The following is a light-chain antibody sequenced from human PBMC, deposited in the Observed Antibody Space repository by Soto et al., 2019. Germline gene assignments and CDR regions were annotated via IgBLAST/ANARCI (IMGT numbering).Light chain of an antibody. CDR2: RAS. J-gene: IGKJ5*01. CDR1: QSVDSN. CDR3: QQYHHWPPIT. Sequence: EIVMTQSPATLSVSPGERATLSCMASQSVDSNLVWYQQKPGQSPRLLIFRASTRASGIPARFSGSGSGTEFTLTISSLQSEDFAVYYCQQYHHWPPITFGQGTRLEIK. V-gene: IGKV3-15*01.